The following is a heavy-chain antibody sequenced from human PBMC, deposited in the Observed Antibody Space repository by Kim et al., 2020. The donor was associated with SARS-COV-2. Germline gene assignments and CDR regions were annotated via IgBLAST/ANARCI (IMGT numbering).Heavy chain of an antibody. V-gene: IGHV4-31*03. CDR2: IYYSGST. CDR3: ASLKDPLNAFDI. CDR1: GGSISSGGYY. Sequence: SETLSLTCTVSGGSISSGGYYWSWIRQHPGKGLEWIGYIYYSGSTYYNPSLKSRVTISVDTSKNQFSLKLSSVTAADTAVYYCASLKDPLNAFDIWGQGTMVTVSS. J-gene: IGHJ3*02. D-gene: IGHD2-8*01.